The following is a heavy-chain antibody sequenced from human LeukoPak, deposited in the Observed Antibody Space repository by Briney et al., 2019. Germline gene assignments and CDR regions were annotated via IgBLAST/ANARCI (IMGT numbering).Heavy chain of an antibody. CDR3: AKDKGYSSSWTPHDY. V-gene: IGHV3-23*01. CDR1: GFTFSSYW. CDR2: ISGSGGST. J-gene: IGHJ4*02. Sequence: GGSLRLSCAASGFTFSSYWMHWVRQAPGKGLEWVSAISGSGGSTYYADSVKGRFTISRDNSKNTLYLQMNSLRAEDTAVYYCAKDKGYSSSWTPHDYWGQGTLVTVSS. D-gene: IGHD6-13*01.